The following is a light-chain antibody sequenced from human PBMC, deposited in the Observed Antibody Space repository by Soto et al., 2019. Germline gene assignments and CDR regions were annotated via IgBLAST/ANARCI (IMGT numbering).Light chain of an antibody. CDR1: QRLLHSDGKTY. Sequence: DIVMTQTPLSLSVTPGQPSSISCKFSQRLLHSDGKTYLYWYLQKPGQPPQLLIYEVSNRFSGVPDRFSGSGSGTDFTLTISSLQPDDFATYYCQQYNSYWTFGQGTKVDIK. J-gene: IGKJ1*01. CDR3: QQYNSYWT. V-gene: IGKV2D-29*01. CDR2: EVS.